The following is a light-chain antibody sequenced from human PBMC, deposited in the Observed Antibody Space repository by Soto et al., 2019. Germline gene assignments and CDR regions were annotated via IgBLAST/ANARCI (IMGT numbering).Light chain of an antibody. CDR3: QQYHNWPA. CDR2: GAA. V-gene: IGKV3-15*01. CDR1: QSVFSS. Sequence: EIVMTQSPATLSVSPGERATLSCRASQSVFSSLAWYQQKPGQAPRLLIYGAATRATGIPGRFSGSGSGTEFTLTISXLQSEDFAVYYCQQYHNWPAFGQGTKVDIK. J-gene: IGKJ1*01.